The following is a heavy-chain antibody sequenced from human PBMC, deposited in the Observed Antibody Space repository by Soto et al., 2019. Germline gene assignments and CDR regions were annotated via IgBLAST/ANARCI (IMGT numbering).Heavy chain of an antibody. J-gene: IGHJ5*02. CDR2: IYYSGNT. Sequence: SETLSLTCTVSGGSISSSYWSWIRQPPGKGLKWIGHIYYSGNTNYNPSLTRRVTISLDKSKNQFSLKLSSVTAADTAVFYCAGSKYYYDSSGYLRFGKWFDRWGQGTLVPSP. CDR1: GGSISSSY. D-gene: IGHD3-22*01. V-gene: IGHV4-59*08. CDR3: AGSKYYYDSSGYLRFGKWFDR.